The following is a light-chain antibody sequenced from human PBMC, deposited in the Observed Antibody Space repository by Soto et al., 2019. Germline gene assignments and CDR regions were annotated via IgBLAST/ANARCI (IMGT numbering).Light chain of an antibody. J-gene: IGKJ3*01. CDR3: QKYNSALS. CDR1: QGISNY. CDR2: AAS. V-gene: IGKV1-27*01. Sequence: DIQMTQSPSSLSASVGDRVTITCRASQGISNYLAWYQQKPGKVPKLLIYAASTLQSGVPSRFSGSGSGTDFTLTISSLQPEDVAIYYCQKYNSALSFGPGTKVDIK.